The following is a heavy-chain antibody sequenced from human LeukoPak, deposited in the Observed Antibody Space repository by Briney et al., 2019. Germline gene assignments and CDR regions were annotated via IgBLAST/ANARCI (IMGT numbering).Heavy chain of an antibody. J-gene: IGHJ6*03. CDR2: ISSSGSTI. V-gene: IGHV3-11*01. D-gene: IGHD3-3*01. CDR1: XXXFSXYY. CDR3: ARERRYDFWSGFELGRYYYYMDV. Sequence: GGSLRXXXXXXXXXFSXYYMSWIRQAPGKGLEWVSYISSSGSTIYYADSVKGRFTISRDNAKNSLYLQMNSLRAEDTAVYYCARERRYDFWSGFELGRYYYYMDVWGKGTTVTVSS.